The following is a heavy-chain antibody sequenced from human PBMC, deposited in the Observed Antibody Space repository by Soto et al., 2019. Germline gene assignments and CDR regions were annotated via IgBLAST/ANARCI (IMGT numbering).Heavy chain of an antibody. CDR2: IYPGDSDT. J-gene: IGHJ5*01. CDR1: GYSFTSYW. CDR3: ARPFDTSNWYDY. D-gene: IGHD2-2*01. V-gene: IGHV5-51*01. Sequence: DVQLVQSGAEAKKPGESLKISCKGSGYSFTSYWIGWVRQMPGKGLELMGIIYPGDSDTRYSPSFQGQVTISADKSISTAFLPWCSLKASDTAIYYCARPFDTSNWYDYWGQGTLVTVSS.